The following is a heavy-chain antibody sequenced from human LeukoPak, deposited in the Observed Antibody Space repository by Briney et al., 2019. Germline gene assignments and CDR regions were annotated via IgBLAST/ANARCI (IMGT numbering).Heavy chain of an antibody. J-gene: IGHJ4*02. D-gene: IGHD3-22*01. CDR3: AREGGYYDSSGYYYSSVLFDY. V-gene: IGHV4-59*12. Sequence: PSETLSLTCTVSGGSISSYYWSWIRQPPGKGLEWIGYIYYSGSTNYNPSLKSRVTISVDTSKNQFSLKLSSVTAADTAVYYCAREGGYYDSSGYYYSSVLFDYWGQGTLVTVSS. CDR2: IYYSGST. CDR1: GGSISSYY.